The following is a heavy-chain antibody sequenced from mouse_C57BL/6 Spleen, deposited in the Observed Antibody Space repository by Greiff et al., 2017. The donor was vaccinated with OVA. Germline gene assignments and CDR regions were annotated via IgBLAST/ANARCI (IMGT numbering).Heavy chain of an antibody. CDR1: GYAFTNYL. D-gene: IGHD1-1*01. Sequence: QVQLKQSGAELVRPGTSVKVSCKASGYAFTNYLIEWVKQRPGQGLEWIGVINPGSGGTNYNEKFKGKATLTADKSSSTAYMQLSSLTSEDSAVYFCARSPTTVVARGYFDVWGTGTTVTVSS. CDR2: INPGSGGT. J-gene: IGHJ1*03. CDR3: ARSPTTVVARGYFDV. V-gene: IGHV1-54*01.